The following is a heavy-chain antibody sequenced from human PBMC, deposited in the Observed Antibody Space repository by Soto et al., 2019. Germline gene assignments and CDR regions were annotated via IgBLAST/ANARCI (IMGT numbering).Heavy chain of an antibody. J-gene: IGHJ6*04. Sequence: SETLSLTCSVYGGSFSDYYWSWVRQPPGKGLEWIGEINHSGSTNYNPSLKSRVTISVHTSKNQFSLKLSSVTAADTAVYYCARARKGSGSDYYYHYGMDVWGKGTTVTVSS. CDR2: INHSGST. CDR1: GGSFSDYY. D-gene: IGHD3-3*01. CDR3: ARARKGSGSDYYYHYGMDV. V-gene: IGHV4-34*01.